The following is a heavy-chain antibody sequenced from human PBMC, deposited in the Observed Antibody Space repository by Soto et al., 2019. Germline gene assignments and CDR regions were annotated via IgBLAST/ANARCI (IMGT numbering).Heavy chain of an antibody. CDR2: INAGNGNT. CDR1: GYTFTSYA. Sequence: VASVKVSCKASGYTFTSYAMNWVRQAPGQRLEWMGWINAGNGNTKYSQKFQGRVTITRDTSASTAYMELSSLRSEDTAVYYCSGSYSYYGMDVWGQGTTVTVSS. J-gene: IGHJ6*02. V-gene: IGHV1-3*01. CDR3: SGSYSYYGMDV. D-gene: IGHD3-10*01.